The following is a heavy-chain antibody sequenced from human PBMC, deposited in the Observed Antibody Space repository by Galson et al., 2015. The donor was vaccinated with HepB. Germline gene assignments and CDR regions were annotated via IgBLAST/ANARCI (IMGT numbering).Heavy chain of an antibody. V-gene: IGHV3-23*01. CDR1: GFTFSSYA. CDR2: TSDSGGST. J-gene: IGHJ6*03. CDR3: ANGGKYCSSTSCRNYYYYTDV. D-gene: IGHD2-2*01. Sequence: SLRLSCAASGFTFSSYAMSWVRQAPGKGLEWVSATSDSGGSTYYADSVKGRFTISRDNSKSTLYLQMNSLRAEDTAVYYCANGGKYCSSTSCRNYYYYTDVWGKGTTVTVSS.